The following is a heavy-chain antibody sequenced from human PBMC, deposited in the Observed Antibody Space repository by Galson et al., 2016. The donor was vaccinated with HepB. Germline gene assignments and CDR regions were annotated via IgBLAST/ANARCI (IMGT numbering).Heavy chain of an antibody. D-gene: IGHD6-13*01. V-gene: IGHV3-48*02. J-gene: IGHJ4*02. CDR1: GFTFSRYA. CDR3: ARDPSYSSSWYHYFGF. Sequence: SLRLSCAASGFTFSRYAMNWVRQAPGKGLEWVSYISSSSLKIQYADSVKGRFTISRDNAKNSLYLQMNSLRDEDTAVYYCARDPSYSSSWYHYFGFCGQGTLVTVSS. CDR2: ISSSSLKI.